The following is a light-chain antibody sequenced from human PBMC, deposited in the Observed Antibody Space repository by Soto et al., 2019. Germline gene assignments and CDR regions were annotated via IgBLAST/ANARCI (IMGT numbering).Light chain of an antibody. V-gene: IGLV2-14*01. CDR3: SSYSSSTTYF. CDR1: SSDVGGYNY. CDR2: EVS. Sequence: QSALTQPASVSGSPGQSITISCTGASSDVGGYNYVSWYQQYPGKAPKLMIYEVSNRPSGISDRFSGSKSGNTASLTISGLQDEDEADYFCSSYSSSTTYFFGTGTKLTVL. J-gene: IGLJ1*01.